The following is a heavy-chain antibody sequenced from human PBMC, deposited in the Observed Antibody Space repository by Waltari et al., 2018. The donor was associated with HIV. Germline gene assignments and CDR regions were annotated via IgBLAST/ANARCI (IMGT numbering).Heavy chain of an antibody. J-gene: IGHJ6*03. CDR2: IIPMFGTT. V-gene: IGHV1-69*01. Sequence: QVQLVQSGTEVKKPGSSVNVSCKASGGTFSTFAISWVRPAPGQGLEWMGGIIPMFGTTTYTRNFQGRVTISVDDSTTTAYMELTSLTSEDTAVYYCARGWRESSSGGGSYYYMDVWGKGTTVTVSS. CDR1: GGTFSTFA. D-gene: IGHD6-19*01. CDR3: ARGWRESSSGGGSYYYMDV.